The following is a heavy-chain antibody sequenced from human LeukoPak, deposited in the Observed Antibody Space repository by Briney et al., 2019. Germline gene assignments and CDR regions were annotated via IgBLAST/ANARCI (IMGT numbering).Heavy chain of an antibody. J-gene: IGHJ4*02. CDR1: GYTFTGYY. D-gene: IGHD3-16*01. CDR3: ARGGSKNDYVWGSFTD. Sequence: ASVKVSCKASGYTFTGYYMHWVRQAPGQGLEWMGWINPNSGGTNYAQKCQGRVTMTRDTSISTAYMELSRLRSDDTAAYYCARGGSKNDYVWGSFTDWGQGTLVTVSS. CDR2: INPNSGGT. V-gene: IGHV1-2*02.